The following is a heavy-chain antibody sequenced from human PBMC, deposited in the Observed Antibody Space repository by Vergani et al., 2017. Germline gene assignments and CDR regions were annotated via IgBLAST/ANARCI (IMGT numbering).Heavy chain of an antibody. CDR1: GFTVSSNY. CDR3: ARDRFRFVENWELYYYYGMDV. V-gene: IGHV3-66*02. CDR2: IYSGGST. J-gene: IGHJ6*02. Sequence: EVQLVESGGGLVQPGGSPRLSCAASGFTVSSNYMSWVRQAPGKGLEWVSVIYSGGSTYYADSVKGRFTISRDNSKNTLYLQMNSLRAEDTAVYYCARDRFRFVENWELYYYYGMDVWGQGTTVTVSS. D-gene: IGHD1-26*01.